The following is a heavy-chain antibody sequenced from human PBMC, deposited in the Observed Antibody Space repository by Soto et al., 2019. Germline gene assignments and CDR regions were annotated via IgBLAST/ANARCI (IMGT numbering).Heavy chain of an antibody. CDR1: DDSISDSRYY. J-gene: IGHJ5*02. V-gene: IGHV4-39*01. D-gene: IGHD4-17*01. CDR3: ARQVYGDYLGGNSFDP. Sequence: PSETLSLTCSVLDDSISDSRYYWGWIRQSPEKGLEWIGSISHDGHAYYNPPLKSRVTLFADTSRNQFSLKMKSVTVADTALYFCARQVYGDYLGGNSFDPCGQGAPVTVSS. CDR2: ISHDGHA.